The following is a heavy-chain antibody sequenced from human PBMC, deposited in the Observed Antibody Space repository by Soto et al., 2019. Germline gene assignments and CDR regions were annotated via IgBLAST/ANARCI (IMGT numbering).Heavy chain of an antibody. V-gene: IGHV4-34*01. J-gene: IGHJ4*02. Sequence: SETLSLTCSISSGSFSGYYWSWIRQPPWKWLEWIGEISQSGNTNYTPSLQSRVSISIDTSKKQFSLNLASVSAADTAVYYCARAPKVSGSSQTRPDFWGQGTLVTVSS. CDR1: SGSFSGYY. CDR2: ISQSGNT. CDR3: ARAPKVSGSSQTRPDF. D-gene: IGHD6-6*01.